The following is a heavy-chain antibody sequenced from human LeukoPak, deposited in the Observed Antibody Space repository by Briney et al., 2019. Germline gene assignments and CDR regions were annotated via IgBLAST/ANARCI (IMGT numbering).Heavy chain of an antibody. CDR1: GGSFSGYY. Sequence: PSETLSLTCAVYGGSFSGYYWSWIRQPPGKGLEWIGEINHSGSTNYNPSLKSRVTISVDTSKNQFSLKLSSVTAADTAVYYCARADTAEINWFDPWGQGTLVTVSS. J-gene: IGHJ5*02. D-gene: IGHD5-18*01. CDR3: ARADTAEINWFDP. CDR2: INHSGST. V-gene: IGHV4-34*01.